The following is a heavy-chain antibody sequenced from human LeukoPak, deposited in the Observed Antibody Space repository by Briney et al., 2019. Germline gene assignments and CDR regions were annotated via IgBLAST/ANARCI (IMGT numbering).Heavy chain of an antibody. D-gene: IGHD3-3*01. CDR1: GFTFSNYA. J-gene: IGHJ5*02. Sequence: GGSLRLSCAASGFTFSNYAMTWVRQAPGKGLEWVSAISGSDGSTYYSDSVTGRFTISRDNSKNTLYLQMTSLRPDDTAVYYRAKDGYDFWSAYQIDLWGQGTAVTVSS. CDR3: AKDGYDFWSAYQIDL. CDR2: ISGSDGST. V-gene: IGHV3-23*01.